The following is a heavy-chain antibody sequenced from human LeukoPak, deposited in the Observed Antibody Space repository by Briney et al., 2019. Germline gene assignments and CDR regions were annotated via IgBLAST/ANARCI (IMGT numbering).Heavy chain of an antibody. Sequence: GGSLRLSCTASGFTFNNYAMSWVRQAPGKGLEWVTAVSGNGEITYYLDSVKGRFTISRDNSKNTLYLQMNSLRAEDTAVYYCARAPSSSYAFDIWGQGTMVTVSS. CDR1: GFTFNNYA. CDR3: ARAPSSSYAFDI. D-gene: IGHD6-13*01. J-gene: IGHJ3*02. CDR2: VSGNGEIT. V-gene: IGHV3-23*01.